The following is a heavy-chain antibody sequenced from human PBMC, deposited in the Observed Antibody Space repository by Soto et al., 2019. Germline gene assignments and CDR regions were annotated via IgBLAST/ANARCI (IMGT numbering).Heavy chain of an antibody. D-gene: IGHD2-15*01. V-gene: IGHV3-33*01. CDR3: ARAGRIVVVVAATGIDNWFDP. J-gene: IGHJ5*02. CDR2: IWYDGSNK. CDR1: VFTFSSYG. Sequence: PGGSLRLSCAASVFTFSSYGMHWVRQAPGKGLEWVAVIWYDGSNKYYADSEKGRFTISRDNSKNTLYLQMNSLRAEDTAVYYCARAGRIVVVVAATGIDNWFDPWGQGTLVTVS.